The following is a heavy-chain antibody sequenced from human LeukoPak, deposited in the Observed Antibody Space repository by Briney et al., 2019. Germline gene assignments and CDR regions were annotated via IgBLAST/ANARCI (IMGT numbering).Heavy chain of an antibody. Sequence: GGSLRLSCAASGFTFRSYAMRWVRQAPGKGLEWVSAISGSGGSTYYADSVKGRFTISRDNSKNTLYLQMNSLRAEDTAVYHCAKDLGGIVVALGGAFDIWGQGTMVTVSS. CDR3: AKDLGGIVVALGGAFDI. D-gene: IGHD2-15*01. J-gene: IGHJ3*02. CDR1: GFTFRSYA. V-gene: IGHV3-23*01. CDR2: ISGSGGST.